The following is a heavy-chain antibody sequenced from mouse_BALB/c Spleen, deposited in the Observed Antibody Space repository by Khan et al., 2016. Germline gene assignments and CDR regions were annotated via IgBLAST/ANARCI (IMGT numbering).Heavy chain of an antibody. CDR1: GYTFTNYV. V-gene: IGHV1S136*01. Sequence: VQLQQSGPELVKPGASVKMSCKASGYTFTNYVMHWVKQKPGQGLELIGYVNPYNDGTKYNEKFKVKATLTSDKSSITASMDLSSLTSEDSAVYYCARRPRGVHYWYFDVWGAGTTVTVSS. J-gene: IGHJ1*01. CDR3: ARRPRGVHYWYFDV. CDR2: VNPYNDGT.